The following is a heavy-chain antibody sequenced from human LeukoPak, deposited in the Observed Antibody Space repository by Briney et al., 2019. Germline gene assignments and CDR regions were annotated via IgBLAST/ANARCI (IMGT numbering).Heavy chain of an antibody. D-gene: IGHD2-2*01. CDR1: GFTFSTYA. CDR2: ISGSGVST. CDR3: AKDWGMGDQLLRIDY. V-gene: IGHV3-23*01. Sequence: PERSLRLSCTPSGFTFSTYAMNTGRQAPGQRREWVSGISGSGVSTYYADSVKGRFTISRDNSNNTLYLQMSSLGAEDTAVYYCAKDWGMGDQLLRIDYWGQGTLVTVSS. J-gene: IGHJ4*02.